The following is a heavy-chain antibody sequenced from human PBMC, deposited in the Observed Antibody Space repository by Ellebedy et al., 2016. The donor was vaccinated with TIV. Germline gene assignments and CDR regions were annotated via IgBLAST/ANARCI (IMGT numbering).Heavy chain of an antibody. CDR3: ARVVSSSSWYTYYYYYGMDV. V-gene: IGHV3-48*02. D-gene: IGHD6-13*01. CDR2: ISSSSSTI. Sequence: PGGSLRLSCAASGFTFSSYSMNWVRQAPGKGLEWVSYISSSSSTIYYADSVKGRFTISRDNAKNSLYLQMNSLRDEDTAVYYCARVVSSSSWYTYYYYYGMDVWGQGTTVTVSS. CDR1: GFTFSSYS. J-gene: IGHJ6*02.